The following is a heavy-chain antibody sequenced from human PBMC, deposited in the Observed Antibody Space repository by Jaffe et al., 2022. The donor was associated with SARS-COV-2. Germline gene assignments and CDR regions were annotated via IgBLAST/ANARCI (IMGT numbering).Heavy chain of an antibody. CDR3: AKWYLAPHGS. Sequence: EVQLLESGGGLVQPGGSLRLSCVASGFIFRSSVMNWVRQTPGKGLEWVSSITSNGGSTYYADSVKGRFTISRDNSKNTLYLQMNSLRVEDTAVYYCAKWYLAPHGSWGQGILVTVSS. CDR2: ITSNGGST. CDR1: GFIFRSSV. J-gene: IGHJ5*02. V-gene: IGHV3-23*01. D-gene: IGHD2-15*01.